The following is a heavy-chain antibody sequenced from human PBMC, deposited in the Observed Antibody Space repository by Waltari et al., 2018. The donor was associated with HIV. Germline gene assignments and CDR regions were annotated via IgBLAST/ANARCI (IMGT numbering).Heavy chain of an antibody. V-gene: IGHV3-30*18. CDR3: AKDARFLDLDYYYGMDV. Sequence: QVQLVESGGGVVQPGRSLRLSCAASGLTFSSYGMHWVRQAPGKGLGWVAVISDDGSNKYYADSVKGRFTISRDNSKNTLYLQMNSLRAEDTAVYYCAKDARFLDLDYYYGMDVWGQGTTVTVSS. J-gene: IGHJ6*02. D-gene: IGHD3-3*01. CDR1: GLTFSSYG. CDR2: ISDDGSNK.